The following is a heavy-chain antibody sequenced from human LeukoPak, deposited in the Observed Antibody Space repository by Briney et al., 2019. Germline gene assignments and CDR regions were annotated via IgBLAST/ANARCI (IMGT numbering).Heavy chain of an antibody. J-gene: IGHJ4*02. V-gene: IGHV4-34*01. Sequence: SETLSLTCAVYGGSFSGYYWGWIRQPPGKGLEWIGEINHSGSTNYNPSLKSRVTISVDTSKNQFSLKLSSVTAADTAMYYCARDNEVAARSFDYWGQGTLVTVSS. CDR3: ARDNEVAARSFDY. D-gene: IGHD6-6*01. CDR1: GGSFSGYY. CDR2: INHSGST.